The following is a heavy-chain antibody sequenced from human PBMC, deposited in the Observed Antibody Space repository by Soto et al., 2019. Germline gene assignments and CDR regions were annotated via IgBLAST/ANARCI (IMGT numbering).Heavy chain of an antibody. Sequence: QVQLVQPGAEEKKPGASVKVSCKASGYTFTSYAMHWVRQAPGQRLEWIGWINAGNGNTKYSQKFQGRSTITRDTSACTAYMGLSSVRSEDKSVYYCSREVGGIDVWGQGTTVTVSS. V-gene: IGHV1-3*05. J-gene: IGHJ6*02. CDR2: INAGNGNT. D-gene: IGHD1-26*01. CDR3: SREVGGIDV. CDR1: GYTFTSYA.